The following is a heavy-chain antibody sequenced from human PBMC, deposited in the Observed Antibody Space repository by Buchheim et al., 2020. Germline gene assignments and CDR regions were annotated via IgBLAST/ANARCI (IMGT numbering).Heavy chain of an antibody. V-gene: IGHV4-4*02. D-gene: IGHD2-2*01. CDR2: IYHTGST. CDR1: GGSITSSHW. J-gene: IGHJ5*01. Sequence: QVQLQESGPGLVKPSGTLSLTCAVSGGSITSSHWWTWVRQPPGKGLEWIGEIYHTGSTNYRPSLASRVTILVDRSTNQFSLTLRSATAADTGFYYCARDPSSSATFDSWGQGTL. CDR3: ARDPSSSATFDS.